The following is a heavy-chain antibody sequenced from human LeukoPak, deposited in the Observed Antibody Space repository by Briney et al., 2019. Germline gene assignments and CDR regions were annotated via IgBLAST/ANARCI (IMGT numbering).Heavy chain of an antibody. CDR2: ISSSSSYI. D-gene: IGHD6-13*01. Sequence: GGSLRLSCAASGFTFSSYSMNWVRQAPGNGLEWVSSISSSSSYIYYADSVKGRFTISRDNAKNSLYLQMNSLRAEDTAVYYCARAESSSGSFDYWGQEPWSPSPQ. V-gene: IGHV3-21*01. CDR1: GFTFSSYS. J-gene: IGHJ4*01. CDR3: ARAESSSGSFDY.